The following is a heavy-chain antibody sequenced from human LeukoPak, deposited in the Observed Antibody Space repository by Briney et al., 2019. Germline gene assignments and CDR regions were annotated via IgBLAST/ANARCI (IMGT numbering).Heavy chain of an antibody. CDR1: GGTFSSYA. V-gene: IGHV1-69*13. J-gene: IGHJ4*02. Sequence: ASVKVSCKASGGTFSSYAISWVRQAPGQGLEWMGGIIPIFGTANYAQKFQGRVTITADESTSTAYMELSSLRSEDTAVYYCARDRTRFNYYGSDFDYWGQGTLVTVSS. D-gene: IGHD3-10*01. CDR2: IIPIFGTA. CDR3: ARDRTRFNYYGSDFDY.